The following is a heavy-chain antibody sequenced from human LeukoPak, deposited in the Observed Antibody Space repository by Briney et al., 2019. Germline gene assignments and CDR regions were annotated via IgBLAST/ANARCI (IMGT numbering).Heavy chain of an antibody. CDR3: ARDSQGYYDSSGYYHINYYFDY. Sequence: PSETLSLTCAVYGGSFSGYYWSWIRQPPGKGLEWIGEINHSGSTNYNPSLKSRVTISVDTSKNQFSLKLSSVTAADTAVYYCARDSQGYYDSSGYYHINYYFDYWGQGTLVTVSS. D-gene: IGHD3-22*01. J-gene: IGHJ4*02. CDR1: GGSFSGYY. V-gene: IGHV4-34*01. CDR2: INHSGST.